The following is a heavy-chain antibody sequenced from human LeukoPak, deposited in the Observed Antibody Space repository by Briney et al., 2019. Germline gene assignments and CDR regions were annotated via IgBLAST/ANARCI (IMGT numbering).Heavy chain of an antibody. CDR3: ARYLSSGLDY. V-gene: IGHV4-59*01. D-gene: IGHD6-19*01. CDR1: VVSISGYY. J-gene: IGHJ4*02. CDR2: IYSSGST. Sequence: SSETLSLTCSVSVVSISGYYWSWIRQPPGKGLEWIGYIYSSGSTNYNPSLKSRVTFSVDTSKNQFSLKLSSVTAADTAVYYCARYLSSGLDYWGQGMLVTVSS.